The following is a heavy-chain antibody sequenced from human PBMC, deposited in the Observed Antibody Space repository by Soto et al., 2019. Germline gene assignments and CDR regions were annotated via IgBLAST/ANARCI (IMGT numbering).Heavy chain of an antibody. V-gene: IGHV4-4*02. CDR3: ASPIDSPGAFDI. D-gene: IGHD3-16*02. CDR2: IYHSGST. CDR1: GGSISSSNW. J-gene: IGHJ3*02. Sequence: SETLSLTCAVSGGSISSSNWWSCVRQPPGKGLEWIGEIYHSGSTNYSPSLKSRVTISVDKSKNQFSLKLSSVTAADTAVYYCASPIDSPGAFDIWGQGTMVTVSS.